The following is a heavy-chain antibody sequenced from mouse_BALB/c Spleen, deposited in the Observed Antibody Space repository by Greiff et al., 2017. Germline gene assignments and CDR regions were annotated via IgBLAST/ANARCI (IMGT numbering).Heavy chain of an antibody. CDR2: ISSGSSTI. Sequence: EVQRVESGGGLVQPGGSRKLSCAASGFTFSSFGMHWVRQAPEKGLEWVAYISSGSSTIYYADTVKGRFTISRDNPKNTLFLQMTSLRSEDTAMYYCARGYHAMDYWGQGTSVTVSS. D-gene: IGHD3-1*01. J-gene: IGHJ4*01. CDR1: GFTFSSFG. V-gene: IGHV5-17*02. CDR3: ARGYHAMDY.